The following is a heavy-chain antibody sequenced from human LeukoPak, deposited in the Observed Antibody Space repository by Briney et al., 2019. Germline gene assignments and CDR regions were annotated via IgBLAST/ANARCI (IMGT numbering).Heavy chain of an antibody. D-gene: IGHD6-13*01. Sequence: KPSETLSLTCTVSGGSISSSSYYWGWIRQPPGKGLEWIGSIYYSGSTYYNPSLKSRVTISVDTSKNQFSLKLSSVPAADTAVYYCASQAGSYWYFDLWGRGTLVTVSS. CDR1: GGSISSSSYY. V-gene: IGHV4-39*01. J-gene: IGHJ2*01. CDR3: ASQAGSYWYFDL. CDR2: IYYSGST.